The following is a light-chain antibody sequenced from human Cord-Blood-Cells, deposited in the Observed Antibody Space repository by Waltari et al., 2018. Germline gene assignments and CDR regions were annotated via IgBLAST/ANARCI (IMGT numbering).Light chain of an antibody. V-gene: IGLV2-23*01. CDR1: SRDVGSSNL. CDR2: EGS. J-gene: IGLJ2*01. Sequence: QSALTQPASVSGSPGQSITLPCTGTSRDVGSSNLVSWYQQHPGKAPKLMIYEGSKRPSGVSNRFSGSKSGNTASLTISGLQAEDEADYYCCSYAGSSTYVVFGGGTKLTVL. CDR3: CSYAGSSTYVV.